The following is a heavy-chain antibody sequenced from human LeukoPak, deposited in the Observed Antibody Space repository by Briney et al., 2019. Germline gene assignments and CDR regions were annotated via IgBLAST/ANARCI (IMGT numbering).Heavy chain of an antibody. J-gene: IGHJ4*02. CDR2: VNADGSGT. CDR3: ARGNSSGWYSPGIDY. Sequence: GGSLRLSCAASGFSLRSYWMYWVRQAPGKGLVWVSRVNADGSGTTYADSVKGRFTISRDDAKNTLFLQMNSLRVEDTAVYYCARGNSSGWYSPGIDYWGQGTLVTVSS. V-gene: IGHV3-74*01. CDR1: GFSLRSYW. D-gene: IGHD6-19*01.